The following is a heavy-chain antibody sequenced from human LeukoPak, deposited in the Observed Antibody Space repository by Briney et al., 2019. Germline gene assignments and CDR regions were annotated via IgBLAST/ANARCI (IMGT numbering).Heavy chain of an antibody. CDR1: GGSISSGSYY. CDR2: IYTSGST. D-gene: IGHD3-10*01. CDR3: ASHRGGFWFDP. J-gene: IGHJ5*02. Sequence: PSETLSLTCTVSGGSISSGSYYWSWTRQPAGKGLEWIGRIYTSGSTNYNPSLKSRVTISVDTSKNQFSLKLSSVTAADTAVYYCASHRGGFWFDPWGQGTLVTVSS. V-gene: IGHV4-61*02.